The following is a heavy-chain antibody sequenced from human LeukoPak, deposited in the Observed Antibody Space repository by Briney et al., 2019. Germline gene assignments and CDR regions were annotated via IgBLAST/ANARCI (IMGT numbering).Heavy chain of an antibody. CDR2: IWFDGSNK. D-gene: IGHD3-22*01. CDR1: GFIFSTYG. V-gene: IGHV3-30*02. CDR3: AKDTHPDYYDSSGPDY. Sequence: GGSLRLFCVASGFIFSTYGMHWVRQAPGKGPEWVAVIWFDGSNKHYADSVKGRFTISRDNSKNTLYLEMNSLRAEDTAVYYCAKDTHPDYYDSSGPDYWGQGTLVTVSS. J-gene: IGHJ4*02.